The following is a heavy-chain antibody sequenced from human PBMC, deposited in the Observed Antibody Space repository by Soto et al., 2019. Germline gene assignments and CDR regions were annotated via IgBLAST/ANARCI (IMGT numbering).Heavy chain of an antibody. CDR1: GFTFSSHW. CDR2: VNTDGSTT. Sequence: EVQLVESGGGLVQPGGSLRLSCAASGFTFSSHWMHWVRQAPGKGLVWLSRVNTDGSTTNYADSVKGRFTISRDNAKNTLYLQINSLRVEDTAVYYCARGSYHSFWFDYCGQGALVTVPS. CDR3: ARGSYHSFWFDY. D-gene: IGHD5-18*01. J-gene: IGHJ4*02. V-gene: IGHV3-74*01.